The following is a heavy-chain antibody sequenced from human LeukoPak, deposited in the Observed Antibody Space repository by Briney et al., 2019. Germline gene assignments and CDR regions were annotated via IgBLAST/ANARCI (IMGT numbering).Heavy chain of an antibody. V-gene: IGHV3-53*01. J-gene: IGHJ4*02. Sequence: GGSLRLSCAASGFTVSSNHMTWVRQAPGKGLEWVSEIYTGGLTFYADSVTGRFTISRDNSKNTVYLQMNSLGVEDTARYYCARDNGPGGGGPCYWGQGTLVTVSS. CDR1: GFTVSSNH. D-gene: IGHD2-8*01. CDR3: ARDNGPGGGGPCY. CDR2: IYTGGLT.